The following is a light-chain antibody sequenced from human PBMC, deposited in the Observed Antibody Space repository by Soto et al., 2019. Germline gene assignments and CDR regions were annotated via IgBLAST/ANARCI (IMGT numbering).Light chain of an antibody. J-gene: IGKJ1*01. Sequence: IQMTQSPSAMSASVGDRVTITCRASQDIHNHLAWFQQQPGKVPERLIYSASSLQSGVPSRFSGSGSGTEFTLTISSLQPEDFATYYCLQHNSYPRTFGQGTKVEI. V-gene: IGKV1-17*03. CDR2: SAS. CDR1: QDIHNH. CDR3: LQHNSYPRT.